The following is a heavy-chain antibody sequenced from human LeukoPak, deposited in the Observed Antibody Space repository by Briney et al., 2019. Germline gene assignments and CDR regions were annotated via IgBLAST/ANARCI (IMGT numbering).Heavy chain of an antibody. CDR3: AKGFSPYYYDSSGLDY. D-gene: IGHD3-22*01. J-gene: IGHJ4*02. CDR2: ISYDGSNR. CDR1: GFTFSSYA. V-gene: IGHV3-30*04. Sequence: GGSLRLSCAASGFTFSSYAMHWVRQAPGKGLEWVAVISYDGSNRYYADSVKGRFTISRDNSKNTLYLQMNSLRAEDTAVYYCAKGFSPYYYDSSGLDYWGQGTLVTVSS.